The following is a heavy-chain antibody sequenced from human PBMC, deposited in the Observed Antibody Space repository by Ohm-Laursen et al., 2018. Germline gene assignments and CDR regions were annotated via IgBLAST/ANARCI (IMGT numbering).Heavy chain of an antibody. V-gene: IGHV3-21*01. CDR2: ISGSSTYI. CDR1: GFTFSSYG. D-gene: IGHD3-10*01. Sequence: SLRLSCAASGFTFSSYGMNWVRQAPGKGLEWVSSISGSSTYIYYADSVKGRFTISRDNAKKSQYLQMNSLRAEDTAVYYCAREIENGFYYNLGKFDYWGQGTLVSVSS. CDR3: AREIENGFYYNLGKFDY. J-gene: IGHJ4*02.